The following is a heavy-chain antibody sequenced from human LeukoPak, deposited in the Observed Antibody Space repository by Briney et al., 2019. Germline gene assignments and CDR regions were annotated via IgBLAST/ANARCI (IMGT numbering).Heavy chain of an antibody. Sequence: SQTLSLTCAISGDSVSSNSAAWNWIRQSPSRGLEWLGRTYYRSKWYNDYAVSVKSRITINPDTSKNQFSLQLNSVTPEDTAVYYCARDYGKTYYYDSGGRPFDNWGQGTLVTVSS. CDR3: ARDYGKTYYYDSGGRPFDN. CDR2: TYYRSKWYN. V-gene: IGHV6-1*01. J-gene: IGHJ4*02. D-gene: IGHD3-22*01. CDR1: GDSVSSNSAA.